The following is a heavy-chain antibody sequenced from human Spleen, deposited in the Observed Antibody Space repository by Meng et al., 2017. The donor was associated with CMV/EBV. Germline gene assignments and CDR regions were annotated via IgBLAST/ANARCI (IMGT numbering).Heavy chain of an antibody. CDR2: ISTSSAYI. D-gene: IGHD1-1*01. Sequence: GESLKISCAASGFTFSTYSMNWVRQAPGKGLEWVSSISTSSAYIFYTDSVKGRFTISRDNAKKSLYLQMSSLRAEDTAVYYCARAAELDFDYWGQGTLVTVSS. CDR1: GFTFSTYS. CDR3: ARAAELDFDY. V-gene: IGHV3-21*01. J-gene: IGHJ4*02.